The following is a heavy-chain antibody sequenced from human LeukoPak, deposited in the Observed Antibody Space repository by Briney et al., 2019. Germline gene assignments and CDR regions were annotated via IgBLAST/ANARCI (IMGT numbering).Heavy chain of an antibody. CDR3: ARDSGYSSSWRFDY. J-gene: IGHJ4*02. D-gene: IGHD6-13*01. CDR1: GFTFSSYA. V-gene: IGHV3-23*01. Sequence: GSLRLSCAASGFTFSSYAMSWVRQAPGKGLEWVSGISGSGGSTYYADSVKGRFTISRDNSKNTLYLQMNSLRAEDTAVYYCARDSGYSSSWRFDYWGQGTLVTVSS. CDR2: ISGSGGST.